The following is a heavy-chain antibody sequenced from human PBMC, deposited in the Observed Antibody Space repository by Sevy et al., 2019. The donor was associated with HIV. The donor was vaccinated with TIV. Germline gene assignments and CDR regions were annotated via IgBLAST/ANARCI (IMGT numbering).Heavy chain of an antibody. V-gene: IGHV4-59*01. CDR1: GGSISSDF. Sequence: SETLSLTCSVSGGSISSDFWTWVRQSPGKGLEWIGNIYFTGNTDYSPSLKSRVTLSLDTSKSQFSLTLKSVTAADTAIYFCARGSTTRPRVLDYWGQGTLVTVSS. CDR3: ARGSTTRPRVLDY. CDR2: IYFTGNT. J-gene: IGHJ4*02. D-gene: IGHD1-1*01.